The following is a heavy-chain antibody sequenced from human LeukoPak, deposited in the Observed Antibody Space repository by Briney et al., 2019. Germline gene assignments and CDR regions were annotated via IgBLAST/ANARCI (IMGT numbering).Heavy chain of an antibody. J-gene: IGHJ4*02. D-gene: IGHD3-22*01. CDR3: ATPYNYSFDN. Sequence: GRSLRLSCGASGFTFSSYAMDWVRQAPGKGLEWVAFIWYDGSNQYYADSVKGRFTISRDNSKNTLYLQMNSLRAEDTAVYYCATPYNYSFDNWGQGTLVTVSS. V-gene: IGHV3-30*04. CDR1: GFTFSSYA. CDR2: IWYDGSNQ.